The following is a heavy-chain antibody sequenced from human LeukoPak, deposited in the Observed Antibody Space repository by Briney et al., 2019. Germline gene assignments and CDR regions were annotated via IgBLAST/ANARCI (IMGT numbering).Heavy chain of an antibody. CDR1: GGSFSGYY. Sequence: SETLSLTCAVYGGSFSGYYWSWIRQPPGKGLEWIGEINHSGSTNYNPSLKSRLTISIDTSKNQFSLKLRSVTAADTAVYYCAREDAEQMDNSFDIWGQGAMVTVSS. CDR3: AREDAEQMDNSFDI. D-gene: IGHD5-24*01. CDR2: INHSGST. V-gene: IGHV4-34*01. J-gene: IGHJ3*02.